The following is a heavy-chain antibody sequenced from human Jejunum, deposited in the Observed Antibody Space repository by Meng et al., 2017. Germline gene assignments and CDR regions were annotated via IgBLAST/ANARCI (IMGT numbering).Heavy chain of an antibody. V-gene: IGHV4-39*06. CDR3: ERGDGRYGSNKGY. Sequence: SETLSLTCTVSGSSISNNNCYWGWIRQPPGKGLVWIGAIYNSGSTYYNPSLNSRVIISVDTSKNQFPLKLAAVTAAEKAVYYCERGDGRYGSNKGYWGQGTLVTVSS. J-gene: IGHJ4*02. CDR2: IYNSGST. CDR1: GSSISNNNCY. D-gene: IGHD1-26*01.